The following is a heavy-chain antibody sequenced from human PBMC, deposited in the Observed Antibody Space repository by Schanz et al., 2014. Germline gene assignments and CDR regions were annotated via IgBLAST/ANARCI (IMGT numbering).Heavy chain of an antibody. CDR3: AKAKSGAHGAFDI. Sequence: EVQLLESGGGLVQPGGSLRLSCTVSGFTFSNYAMGWVRQTPGKGLEWVSTIYINAGSTRYADSVKGRFTISRDNSKNTLYLQMNSLRAEDTAVYYCAKAKSGAHGAFDIWGQGTMVTVSS. CDR1: GFTFSNYA. V-gene: IGHV3-23*01. J-gene: IGHJ3*02. CDR2: IYINAGST. D-gene: IGHD3-10*01.